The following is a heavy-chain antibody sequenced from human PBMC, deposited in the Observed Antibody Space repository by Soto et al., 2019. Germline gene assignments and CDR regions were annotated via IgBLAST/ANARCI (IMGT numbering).Heavy chain of an antibody. J-gene: IGHJ5*02. V-gene: IGHV1-69*12. D-gene: IGHD6-13*01. CDR3: ARGEQQLVGAGWFDP. Sequence: QVQLVQSGAEVKKPGSSVKVSCKASGGTFSSYAISWVRQAPGQGLEWMGGIIPIFGTANYAQKFQGRVRITADESTRSGDMELTSLRSEDTAVDYCARGEQQLVGAGWFDPWGQGTLVTVSS. CDR1: GGTFSSYA. CDR2: IIPIFGTA.